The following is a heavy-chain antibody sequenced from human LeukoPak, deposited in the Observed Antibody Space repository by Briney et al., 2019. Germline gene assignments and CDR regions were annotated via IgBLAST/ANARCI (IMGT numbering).Heavy chain of an antibody. Sequence: TGGSLRLSCVASGFTFSNYVIHWVRQAPGKGLEWVAVISHDGNNKYYADSVKGRFTISRDNSKNTLYLQMNSLRAEDTAVYYCARDLGTKITMVWGILGYWGQGTLVTVSS. V-gene: IGHV3-30-3*01. CDR1: GFTFSNYV. CDR2: ISHDGNNK. CDR3: ARDLGTKITMVWGILGY. D-gene: IGHD3-10*01. J-gene: IGHJ4*02.